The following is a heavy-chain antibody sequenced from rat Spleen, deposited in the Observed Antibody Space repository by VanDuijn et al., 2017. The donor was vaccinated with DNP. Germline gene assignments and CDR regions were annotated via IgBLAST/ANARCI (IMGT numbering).Heavy chain of an antibody. CDR3: ARWSTFFDY. D-gene: IGHD3-1*01. CDR1: GHSITSNY. CDR2: ISYSGST. Sequence: EVQLQESGPGLVKPSQSLSLTCSVTGHSITSNYWGWIRKFPGNKMEWIGHISYSGSTSYHPSLKSRIYITRDTSKNQFFLHLNSVTTEDTATYYCARWSTFFDYWGQGVMVTVSS. J-gene: IGHJ2*01. V-gene: IGHV3-1*01.